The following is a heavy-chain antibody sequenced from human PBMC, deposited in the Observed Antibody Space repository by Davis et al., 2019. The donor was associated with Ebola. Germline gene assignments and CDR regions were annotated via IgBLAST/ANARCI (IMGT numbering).Heavy chain of an antibody. Sequence: SVKVSCKASGGTFSSYAISWVRQAPGQGLEWMGRIIPILGIANYAQKFQGRVTITADESTSTAYMELSSLRSEDTAVYYCANGPKRSYCTGGVCYRYYYYYGMDVWGQGTTVTVSS. CDR2: IIPILGIA. J-gene: IGHJ6*02. D-gene: IGHD2-8*02. CDR3: ANGPKRSYCTGGVCYRYYYYYGMDV. V-gene: IGHV1-69*04. CDR1: GGTFSSYA.